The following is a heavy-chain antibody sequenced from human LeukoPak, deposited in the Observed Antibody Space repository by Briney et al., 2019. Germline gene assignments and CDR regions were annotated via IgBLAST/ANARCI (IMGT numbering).Heavy chain of an antibody. CDR1: GGTFSSYT. CDR2: IIPILGIA. CDR3: ARGYCSGGSYYYFDY. D-gene: IGHD2-15*01. J-gene: IGHJ4*02. Sequence: SVKVSCKASGGTFSSYTISWVRQAPGQGLEWMGRIIPILGIANYAQKFQGRVTITADKSTSTAYMELSSLRSEDTAVYYCARGYCSGGSYYYFDYWGQGTLVTVSS. V-gene: IGHV1-69*02.